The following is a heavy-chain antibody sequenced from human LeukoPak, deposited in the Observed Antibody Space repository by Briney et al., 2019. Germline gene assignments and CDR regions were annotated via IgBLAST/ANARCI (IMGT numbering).Heavy chain of an antibody. J-gene: IGHJ6*03. CDR2: IYYTGSS. Sequence: PETLSLTCTVSGGSITTYYWSWIRQPPGKGLEWIGYIYYTGSSNYNPSLKSRVTLSVDTSKNQFSLKLSSVTAADTAVYYCAKYDTSGNYMDVWGKGTTVTVSS. D-gene: IGHD3-22*01. V-gene: IGHV4-59*01. CDR3: AKYDTSGNYMDV. CDR1: GGSITTYY.